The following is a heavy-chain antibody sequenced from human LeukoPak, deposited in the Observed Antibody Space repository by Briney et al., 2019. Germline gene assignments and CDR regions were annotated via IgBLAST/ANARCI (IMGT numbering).Heavy chain of an antibody. CDR3: AKQGYCSSTSCYNGYYYGKDV. D-gene: IGHD2-2*02. CDR1: GFTFSSYG. J-gene: IGHJ6*02. Sequence: PGGSLRLSCAASGFTFSSYGMRWVRQAPGKGLEWVAVISYDGSNKYYADSVKGRFTISRDNSKNTLYLQMNSLRAEDTAVYYCAKQGYCSSTSCYNGYYYGKDVWGQGTTVTVSS. V-gene: IGHV3-30*18. CDR2: ISYDGSNK.